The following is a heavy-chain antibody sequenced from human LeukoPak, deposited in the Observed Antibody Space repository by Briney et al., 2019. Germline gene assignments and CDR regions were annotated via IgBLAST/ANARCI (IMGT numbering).Heavy chain of an antibody. CDR1: GVSISSGGYY. CDR3: ARLSGGWYGGFDY. V-gene: IGHV4-31*03. Sequence: SETLSLTCTVSGVSISSGGYYWSWIRQHPGKGLEWIGYIYYSGSTYYNPSLKSRVTISVDTSKNQFSLKLSSVTAADTAVYYCARLSGGWYGGFDYWGQGTLVTVSS. D-gene: IGHD6-19*01. CDR2: IYYSGST. J-gene: IGHJ4*02.